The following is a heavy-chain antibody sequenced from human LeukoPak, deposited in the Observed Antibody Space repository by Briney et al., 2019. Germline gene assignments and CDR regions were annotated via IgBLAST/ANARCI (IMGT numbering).Heavy chain of an antibody. V-gene: IGHV4-34*01. CDR1: GGSFSGYY. J-gene: IGHJ4*02. CDR2: INHSGST. CDR3: ARALYYDSSGYPISAFDY. Sequence: SETLSLTCAVYGGSFSGYYWSWIRQPPGKGLEWIGEINHSGSTNYNPSLKSRVTISVDTSKNQFSLKLSSVTAADTAVYYCARALYYDSSGYPISAFDYWGQGTLVTVSS. D-gene: IGHD3-22*01.